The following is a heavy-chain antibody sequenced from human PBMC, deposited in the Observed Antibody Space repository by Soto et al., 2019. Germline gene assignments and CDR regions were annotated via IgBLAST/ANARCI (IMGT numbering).Heavy chain of an antibody. D-gene: IGHD3-16*01. V-gene: IGHV4-59*01. CDR3: ARGQRVDDYIWGSYPLSHFDY. J-gene: IGHJ4*02. CDR2: IYYSGST. Sequence: SETLSLTCTVSGGSISSYYWSWIRQPPGKGLEWIGYIYYSGSTNYNPSLKSRVTISVDTSKNQFPLKLSSVTAADTAVYYCARGQRVDDYIWGSYPLSHFDYWGQGTLVTVSS. CDR1: GGSISSYY.